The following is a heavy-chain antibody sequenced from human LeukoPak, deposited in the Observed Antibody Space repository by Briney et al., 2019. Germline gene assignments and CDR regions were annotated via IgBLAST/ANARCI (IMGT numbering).Heavy chain of an antibody. CDR3: ARDPALTGYHRGYFDY. J-gene: IGHJ4*02. V-gene: IGHV1-46*01. CDR2: INPSGGST. Sequence: ASVKVSCKASGYTFTSYYMHWVRQAPGQGREWMGIINPSGGSTSYAQKFQGRVTMTRDTSTSTVYMELSSLRSEDTAVYYCARDPALTGYHRGYFDYWGQGTLVTVSS. D-gene: IGHD3-9*01. CDR1: GYTFTSYY.